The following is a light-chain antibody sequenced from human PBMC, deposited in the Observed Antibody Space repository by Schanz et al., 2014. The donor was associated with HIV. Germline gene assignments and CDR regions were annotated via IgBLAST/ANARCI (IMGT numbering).Light chain of an antibody. J-gene: IGKJ3*01. Sequence: DIQMTQSPSSLSASVGDRVTITCRASQSIRSYLNWYQQKPGKAPKLLIYAASSLQSGGPSRFSGTGSGTDFTLTISSLQPEDVATYYCQNYNGAPVTFGPGTKVDIK. CDR2: AAS. V-gene: IGKV1-39*01. CDR3: QNYNGAPVT. CDR1: QSIRSY.